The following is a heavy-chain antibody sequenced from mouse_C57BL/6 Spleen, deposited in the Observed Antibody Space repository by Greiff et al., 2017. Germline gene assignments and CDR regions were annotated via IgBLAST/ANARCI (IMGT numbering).Heavy chain of an antibody. Sequence: QVQLQQPGAELVKPGASVTLSCKASGYTFTSYWMHWVKQRPGQGLEWIGMIHPNSGSTNYNEKFKSKATLTVDKSSSTAYMQLSSLTSEDSAVYYCARSYCYGSSYWYFDVWGTGTTVTVSS. D-gene: IGHD1-1*01. V-gene: IGHV1-64*01. CDR1: GYTFTSYW. CDR3: ARSYCYGSSYWYFDV. CDR2: IHPNSGST. J-gene: IGHJ1*03.